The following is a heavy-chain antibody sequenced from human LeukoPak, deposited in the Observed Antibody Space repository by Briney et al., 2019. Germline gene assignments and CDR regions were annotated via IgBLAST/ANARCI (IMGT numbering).Heavy chain of an antibody. CDR2: ISNRGYST. CDR3: ARRKRSFDF. J-gene: IGHJ4*02. CDR1: GFNFSEFY. D-gene: IGHD6-6*01. V-gene: IGHV3-11*01. Sequence: GGSLTLSCAASGFNFSEFYMSWIRQAPGKGLEWNSYISNRGYSTYYADSVRGRFTISRDNAKNSLFLQMNNLGAEDTAVYYCARRKRSFDFWGQGTLVTVSS.